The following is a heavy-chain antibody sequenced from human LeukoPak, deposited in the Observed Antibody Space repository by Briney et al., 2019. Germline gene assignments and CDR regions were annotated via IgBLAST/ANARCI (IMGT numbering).Heavy chain of an antibody. CDR1: GGAISSYY. V-gene: IGHV4-59*01. D-gene: IGHD3-3*01. CDR2: IYYSGST. CDR3: ARETYDFWSDSINWFDP. Sequence: SETLSLTCTVSGGAISSYYWSWIRQPPGPGLEWIGYIYYSGSTNYNPSLKSRVTISVDTSKNQFSLKLSSVTAADTAVYYCARETYDFWSDSINWFDPWGQGTLVTVSS. J-gene: IGHJ5*02.